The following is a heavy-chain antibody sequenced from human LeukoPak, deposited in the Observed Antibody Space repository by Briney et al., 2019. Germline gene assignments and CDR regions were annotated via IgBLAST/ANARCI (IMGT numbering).Heavy chain of an antibody. D-gene: IGHD7-27*01. CDR1: GGSISSSSYY. CDR3: ARGRTKWGRGSHPLNWFDP. Sequence: PSETLSLTCTVSGGSISSSSYYWGWIRQPPGKGLEWIGSIYYSGSTYYNPSLKSRVTISVDTSKNQFSLKLSSVTAADTAVYYCARGRTKWGRGSHPLNWFDPWGQGTLVTVSS. J-gene: IGHJ5*02. CDR2: IYYSGST. V-gene: IGHV4-39*07.